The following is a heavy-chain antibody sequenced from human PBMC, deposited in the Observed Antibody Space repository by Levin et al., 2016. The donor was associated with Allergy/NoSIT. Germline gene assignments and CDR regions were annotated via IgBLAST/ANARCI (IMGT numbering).Heavy chain of an antibody. D-gene: IGHD2-15*01. V-gene: IGHV2-5*02. Sequence: SGPTLVKPTQTLTLTCTFSGFSLSTNGVGVGWIRQSPGKALEWLALIYWDDDRRYSPSLKSRLTIKKDTSKNQVVLTMNNMDPLDTATYYCAHRRLGYTISWSQAYWDYWGQGTLVTVSS. CDR2: IYWDDDR. J-gene: IGHJ4*02. CDR3: AHRRLGYTISWSQAYWDY. CDR1: GFSLSTNGVG.